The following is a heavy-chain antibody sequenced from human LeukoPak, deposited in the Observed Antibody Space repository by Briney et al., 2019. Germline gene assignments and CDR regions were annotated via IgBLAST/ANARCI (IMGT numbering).Heavy chain of an antibody. Sequence: PGGSLRLSCAASGFTFSGYAMSWVRQAPGKGLEWVSAISGSGGSTYYADSVKGRFTISRDNSKNTLYLQMNSLRAEDTAVYYCARGETVGATPLFDYWGQGTLVTVSS. CDR2: ISGSGGST. J-gene: IGHJ4*02. D-gene: IGHD1-26*01. CDR3: ARGETVGATPLFDY. CDR1: GFTFSGYA. V-gene: IGHV3-23*01.